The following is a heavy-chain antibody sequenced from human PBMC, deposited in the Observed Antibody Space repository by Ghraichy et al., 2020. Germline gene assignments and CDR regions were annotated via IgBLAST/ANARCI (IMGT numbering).Heavy chain of an antibody. CDR3: AREQITIVGVENYYYYYGMDV. D-gene: IGHD3-3*01. Sequence: GMQGVGRAPGEGLEGVAGIWDEGSNKYYADSVKGRVTISRDNSKNTLYLQMNSLRAEDTAVYYCAREQITIVGVENYYYYYGMDVWGQGTTVTVSS. CDR2: IWDEGSNK. J-gene: IGHJ6*02. V-gene: IGHV3-33*01. CDR1: G.